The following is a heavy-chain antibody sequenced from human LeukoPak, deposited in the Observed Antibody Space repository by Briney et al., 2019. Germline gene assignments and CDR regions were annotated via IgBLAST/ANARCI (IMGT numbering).Heavy chain of an antibody. D-gene: IGHD6-19*01. CDR2: IKQDGSEK. V-gene: IGHV3-7*01. Sequence: GESLKISCKGSGYNFTSYWIAWVRQMPGKGLEWVANIKQDGSEKYYVDSVKGRFTISRDNAKNSLYLQMNSLRAEDTAVYYCARDGNRRYSSGSTADYWGQGTLVTVSS. CDR1: GYNFTSYW. J-gene: IGHJ4*02. CDR3: ARDGNRRYSSGSTADY.